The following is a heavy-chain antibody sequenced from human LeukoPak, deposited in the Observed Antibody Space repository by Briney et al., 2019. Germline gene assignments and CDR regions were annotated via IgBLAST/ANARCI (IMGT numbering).Heavy chain of an antibody. CDR1: GFSLSTSGVG. D-gene: IGHD3-10*01. V-gene: IGHV2-5*01. CDR3: AHSVGYGTMVRGVMGWFDP. Sequence: SGPTLVNPTQTLTLTCTFSGFSLSTSGVGVGWIRQPPGKALEWLALIYWNDDKRYSPSLKSRLTITKDTSKNQVVLTMTNMDPVDTATYYCAHSVGYGTMVRGVMGWFDPWGQGTLVTVSS. J-gene: IGHJ5*02. CDR2: IYWNDDK.